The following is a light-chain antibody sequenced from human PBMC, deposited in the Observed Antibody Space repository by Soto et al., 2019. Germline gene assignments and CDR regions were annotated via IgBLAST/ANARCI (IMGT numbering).Light chain of an antibody. CDR1: PSISNS. J-gene: IGKJ2*01. CDR2: AAS. V-gene: IGKV1-39*01. Sequence: DIQMPQSPSSLSASIGDRVTITCRASPSISNSLNWYQQKPGKAPNLLIYAASNLQSGVPSRFSGSGSGTDFTLTISSLQPEDFATYYCQQSYSTPRAFGQGTKLEIK. CDR3: QQSYSTPRA.